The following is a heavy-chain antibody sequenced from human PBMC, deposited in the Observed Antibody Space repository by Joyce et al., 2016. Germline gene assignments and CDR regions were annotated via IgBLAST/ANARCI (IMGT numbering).Heavy chain of an antibody. Sequence: QVHLVESGGGVVQSGRSLRLSCAASGFIFSSYNIYWVRQAPGKGLGLVAVIWYDGSKKYYIDSVKGRFTISRDNSNNTLFLQRNSLRAEDTAVYYCARDIYGDNEAGFDYWGQGTLVTVSS. J-gene: IGHJ4*02. D-gene: IGHD4-17*01. CDR2: IWYDGSKK. CDR3: ARDIYGDNEAGFDY. CDR1: GFIFSSYN. V-gene: IGHV3-33*01.